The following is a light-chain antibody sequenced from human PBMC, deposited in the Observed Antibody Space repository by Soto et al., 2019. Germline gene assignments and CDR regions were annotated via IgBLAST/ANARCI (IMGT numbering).Light chain of an antibody. V-gene: IGLV2-14*01. Sequence: QTVVTQPASVSGSPGQSITISCTGTRSDVGIYNYVSWYQHHPGKAPKLLIYGVRDRPSGISDRFSGSKSGNTASLTISGLQAEDEADYYCASYTSTNTLVVFGGGTKLTVL. CDR1: RSDVGIYNY. CDR3: ASYTSTNTLVV. J-gene: IGLJ3*02. CDR2: GVR.